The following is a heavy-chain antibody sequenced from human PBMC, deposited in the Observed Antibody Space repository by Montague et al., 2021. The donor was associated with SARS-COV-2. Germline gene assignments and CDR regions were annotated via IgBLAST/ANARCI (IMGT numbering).Heavy chain of an antibody. CDR2: IDNSGST. D-gene: IGHD4-23*01. Sequence: SETLSLTCTASGGSIGAYYWSWIRQPPGKGLEWIGYIDNSGSTNHNPSLECRVTMSVDTSKNQFSLKLNSVTAADTAVYYCARHGGNDAFDIWGRGTMVTVSS. V-gene: IGHV4-59*01. CDR1: GGSIGAYY. CDR3: ARHGGNDAFDI. J-gene: IGHJ3*02.